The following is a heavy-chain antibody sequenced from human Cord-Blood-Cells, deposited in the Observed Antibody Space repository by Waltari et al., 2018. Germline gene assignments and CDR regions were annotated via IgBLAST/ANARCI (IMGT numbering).Heavy chain of an antibody. D-gene: IGHD3-22*01. J-gene: IGHJ4*02. CDR3: ASNYYDSSGYYYARFDY. CDR1: GGTFSSYT. CDR2: SIPILGIA. V-gene: IGHV1-69*02. Sequence: QVQLVQSGAEVKKPGSSVKVSCKASGGTFSSYTISWVRQAPGPGLEWMGRSIPILGIANYAQKFQGRVTITADKSTSTAYMELSSLRSEDTAVYYCASNYYDSSGYYYARFDYWGQGTLVTVSS.